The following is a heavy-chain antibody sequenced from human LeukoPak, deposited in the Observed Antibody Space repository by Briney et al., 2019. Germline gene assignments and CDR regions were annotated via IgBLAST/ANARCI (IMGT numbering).Heavy chain of an antibody. CDR1: GYTFTSYY. J-gene: IGHJ6*02. D-gene: IGHD6-13*01. CDR2: INPSGGST. CDR3: ARGGIAAAGNYYYYGMDV. Sequence: ASVKVSCKASGYTFTSYYMHWVRQAPGQRLEWMGIINPSGGSTSYAQKFQGRVTMTRDTSTSTVYMELSSLRSEDTAVYYCARGGIAAAGNYYYYGMDVWGQGTTVTVSS. V-gene: IGHV1-46*01.